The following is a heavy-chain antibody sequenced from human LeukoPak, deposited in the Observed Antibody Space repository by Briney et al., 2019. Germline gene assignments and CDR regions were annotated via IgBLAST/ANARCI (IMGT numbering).Heavy chain of an antibody. J-gene: IGHJ4*02. CDR1: GFTFDDYA. Sequence: GGSLRLSCAASGFTFDDYAMHWVRRAPGKGLEWVSGISWNSGSIGYADSVKGRFTISRDNAKNSLYLQMNSLRAEDTALYYCAKVNRGSYDTYYFDYWGQGTLVTVSS. CDR3: AKVNRGSYDTYYFDY. CDR2: ISWNSGSI. V-gene: IGHV3-9*01. D-gene: IGHD1-26*01.